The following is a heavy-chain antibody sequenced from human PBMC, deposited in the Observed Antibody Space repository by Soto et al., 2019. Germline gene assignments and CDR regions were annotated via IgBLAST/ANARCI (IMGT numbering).Heavy chain of an antibody. V-gene: IGHV1-8*01. CDR3: GRGIVAGRGNWFDP. Sequence: QVQLVQSGAEVKKPGASVKVSCKASGYTFTSYDINWVRQATGQGLEWMRWMNPNSGNTGYAQKFQGRVTMTRNTSLSTAYMELSSLRSEDTAVYYCGRGIVAGRGNWFDPWGQGTLVTVSS. J-gene: IGHJ5*02. CDR1: GYTFTSYD. D-gene: IGHD6-19*01. CDR2: MNPNSGNT.